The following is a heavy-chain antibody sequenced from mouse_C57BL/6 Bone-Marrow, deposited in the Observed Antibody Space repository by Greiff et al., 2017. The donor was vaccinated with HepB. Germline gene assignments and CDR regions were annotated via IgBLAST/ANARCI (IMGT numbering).Heavy chain of an antibody. CDR2: IWSDGST. D-gene: IGHD2-4*01. Sequence: VKLMESGPGLVAPSQSLSITCTVSGFSLTSYGVHWVRQPPGKGLEWLVVIWSDGSTTYNSALKSRLSISKDNSKSQVFLKMNSLQTDDTAMYYCARLNYDYDPAWFAYWGQGTLVTVSA. CDR3: ARLNYDYDPAWFAY. V-gene: IGHV2-6*03. CDR1: GFSLTSYG. J-gene: IGHJ3*01.